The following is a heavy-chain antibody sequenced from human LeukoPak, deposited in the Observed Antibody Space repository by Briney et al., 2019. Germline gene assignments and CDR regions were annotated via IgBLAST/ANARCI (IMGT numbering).Heavy chain of an antibody. J-gene: IGHJ3*02. CDR3: AAGYIGGAMVTNAFDI. V-gene: IGHV1-2*02. CDR1: RYTFTGYY. D-gene: IGHD5-18*01. Sequence: ASVKVFCKASRYTFTGYYMHWVRQAPGQGLEWMGWINPNSGGTNYAQKFQGRVTMTGDTSISTAYMELSRLRSDDTAVYYCAAGYIGGAMVTNAFDIWGQGTMVTVSS. CDR2: INPNSGGT.